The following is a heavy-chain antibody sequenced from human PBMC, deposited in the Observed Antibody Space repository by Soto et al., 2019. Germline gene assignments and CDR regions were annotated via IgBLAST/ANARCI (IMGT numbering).Heavy chain of an antibody. J-gene: IGHJ4*02. CDR2: ISGSGGST. V-gene: IGHV3-23*01. D-gene: IGHD2-15*01. Sequence: GGSLILSFASPGFTFRGSSLSWGRQAPGKGLEWVSAISGSGGSTYYADSVKGRFTISRDNSKNTLYLQMNSLRAEDTAVYYCAKCSRGRGSCYQDYWGQGP. CDR3: AKCSRGRGSCYQDY. CDR1: GFTFRGSS.